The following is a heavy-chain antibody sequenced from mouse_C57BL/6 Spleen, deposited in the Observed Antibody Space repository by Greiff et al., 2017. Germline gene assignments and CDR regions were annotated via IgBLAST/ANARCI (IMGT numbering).Heavy chain of an antibody. CDR3: EREIITAVVRRDYAMDY. CDR2: IHPNSGST. J-gene: IGHJ4*01. Sequence: QVQLQQPGAELVKPGASVKLSCKASGYTFTSYWMHWVKPRPGQGLEWIGMIHPNSGSTNYNEKFKSKATLTVDKSSSTAYKQLSSLTSEDSTVYYCEREIITAVVRRDYAMDYWGQGTSVTVSS. CDR1: GYTFTSYW. D-gene: IGHD1-1*01. V-gene: IGHV1-64*01.